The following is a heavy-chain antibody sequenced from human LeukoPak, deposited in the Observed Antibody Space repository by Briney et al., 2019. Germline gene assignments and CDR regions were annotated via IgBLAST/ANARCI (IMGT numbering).Heavy chain of an antibody. Sequence: SGTLSLTCAVSGGSISSSNWWSWVRQPPGKGLEWIGEIYHSGSTNYNPSLKSRVTISVDKSKNQFSLKLSSVTAADTAVYYCARRRLRRKHYYDSSGYPRETYYFDYWGQGTLVTVSS. CDR1: GGSISSSNW. CDR3: ARRRLRRKHYYDSSGYPRETYYFDY. V-gene: IGHV4-4*02. CDR2: IYHSGST. D-gene: IGHD3-22*01. J-gene: IGHJ4*02.